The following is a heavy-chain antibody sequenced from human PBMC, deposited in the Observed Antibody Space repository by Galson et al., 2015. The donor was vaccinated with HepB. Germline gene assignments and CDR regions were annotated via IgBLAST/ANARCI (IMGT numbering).Heavy chain of an antibody. V-gene: IGHV3-30*18. CDR2: TSYDGSNK. Sequence: SLRLSCAASGFTFSSYGMHWVRQAPGKGLEWVAVTSYDGSNKYHGDAVKGRLTISRDNSKNTVFLQMDSLRAEDTGVYYCAKASNGGAAVDSIDHWGQGTLVTVSS. J-gene: IGHJ4*02. D-gene: IGHD6-13*01. CDR1: GFTFSSYG. CDR3: AKASNGGAAVDSIDH.